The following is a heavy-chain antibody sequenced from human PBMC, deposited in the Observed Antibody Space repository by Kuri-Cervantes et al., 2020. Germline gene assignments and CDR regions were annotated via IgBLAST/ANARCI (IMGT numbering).Heavy chain of an antibody. CDR3: ARAVVDSGSYYLHYYYSMDV. J-gene: IGHJ6*02. CDR2: IWYDGSNK. Sequence: GESLKISCAASGFTFSSYGMHWVRQAPGKGLEWVAVIWYDGSNKYYADSVKGRFTISRDNSKNTLYLQMNSLRAEDTAVYYCARAVVDSGSYYLHYYYSMDVWGQGTTVTVSS. D-gene: IGHD1-26*01. CDR1: GFTFSSYG. V-gene: IGHV3-33*01.